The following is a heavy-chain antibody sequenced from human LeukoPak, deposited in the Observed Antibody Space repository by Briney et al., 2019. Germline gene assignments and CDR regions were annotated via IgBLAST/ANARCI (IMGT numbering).Heavy chain of an antibody. D-gene: IGHD4-11*01. CDR2: LTGSGGTT. Sequence: PGGSLRLSCAASGFTFRSYAMTWVRQAPGKGLEWVSRLTGSGGTTYYAHSVKGRFTISRDNSKNTVYMQMNSLRAEDTAVYYCAKDAQRGFDYSNSLEYWGQGTLVTVSS. CDR3: AKDAQRGFDYSNSLEY. CDR1: GFTFRSYA. V-gene: IGHV3-23*01. J-gene: IGHJ4*02.